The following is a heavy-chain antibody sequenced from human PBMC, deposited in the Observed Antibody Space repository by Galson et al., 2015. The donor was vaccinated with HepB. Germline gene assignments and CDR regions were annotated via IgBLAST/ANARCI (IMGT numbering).Heavy chain of an antibody. J-gene: IGHJ3*02. CDR3: AYSQTTVTSAFDI. Sequence: PALVKPTQTLTLTCTCSGFSVTNNGVAVAWIRQPPGKALEWLTTIYWDDTKTFSPSLESRLPFTIDSSKNQVVLTLANVDPVDTATYFCAYSQTTVTSAFDIWGPGTMVTVSS. D-gene: IGHD4-11*01. CDR2: IYWDDTK. V-gene: IGHV2-5*02. CDR1: GFSVTNNGVA.